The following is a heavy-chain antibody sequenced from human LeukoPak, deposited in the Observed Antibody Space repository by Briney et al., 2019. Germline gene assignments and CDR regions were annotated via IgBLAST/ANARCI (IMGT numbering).Heavy chain of an antibody. J-gene: IGHJ4*02. V-gene: IGHV3-21*01. Sequence: GGSLRLSCAASGFTFSSYSMNWVRQAPGQGLEWVSPISSSSSYIYYADSVKGRFTISRDNAKNSLYLQMNSLRAEDTAVYYCARAATYYDFWSGRNPPDYFDYWGQGTLVTVSS. CDR2: ISSSSSYI. D-gene: IGHD3-3*01. CDR3: ARAATYYDFWSGRNPPDYFDY. CDR1: GFTFSSYS.